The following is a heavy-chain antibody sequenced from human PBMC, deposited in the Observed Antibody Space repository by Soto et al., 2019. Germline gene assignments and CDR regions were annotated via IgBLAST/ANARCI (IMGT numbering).Heavy chain of an antibody. J-gene: IGHJ3*02. D-gene: IGHD3-10*01. CDR2: INYNSDII. V-gene: IGHV3-21*06. CDR3: VRGGSGATSADLFDI. Sequence: EVQLVESGGGLVKPGGSVGLSCAASGFTFSRFSINWVRQAPGKGLEWVSSINYNSDIIYYADSVRGRFTISRDNPRNSLYLRINSLRADDTAVCFCVRGGSGATSADLFDIWGQGTMVTVSS. CDR1: GFTFSRFS.